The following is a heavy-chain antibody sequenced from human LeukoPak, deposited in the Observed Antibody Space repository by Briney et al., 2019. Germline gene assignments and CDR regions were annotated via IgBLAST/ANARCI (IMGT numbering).Heavy chain of an antibody. CDR3: AKVLRGYCSGGSCYGYDFDY. Sequence: QTGGSLRLSFAASGFTFGDYAMPWFRQAPGKGLEWFSLFSGDGGTTYYADSVKGRFTISRDSSKNSLYLQMNSLRTEDTALYYCAKVLRGYCSGGSCYGYDFDYWGQGTLVTVSS. J-gene: IGHJ4*02. D-gene: IGHD2-15*01. CDR1: GFTFGDYA. CDR2: FSGDGGTT. V-gene: IGHV3-43*02.